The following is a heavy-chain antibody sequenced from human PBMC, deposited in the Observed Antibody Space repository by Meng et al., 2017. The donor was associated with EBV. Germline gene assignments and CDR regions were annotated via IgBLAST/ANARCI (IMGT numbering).Heavy chain of an antibody. D-gene: IGHD6-6*01. J-gene: IGHJ4*02. CDR3: AHIIAARPFDY. Sequence: HIPLKQSGPTLVNPTQTLTLTCTFSGCSRSTRGVGVGWIRQPPGKALEWLALIYWDDDERYSPSLKSRLTITKDASKNQVVLTMTNMDPVDAATYYCAHIIAARPFDYWGQGTLVTVSS. CDR1: GCSRSTRGVG. V-gene: IGHV2-5*02. CDR2: IYWDDDE.